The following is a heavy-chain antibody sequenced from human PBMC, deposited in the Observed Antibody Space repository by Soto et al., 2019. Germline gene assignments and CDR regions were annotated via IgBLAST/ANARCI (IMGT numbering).Heavy chain of an antibody. Sequence: GASLKVSCKASGGTFSSYTISWVRQAPGQGLEWMGRIIPILGIANYAQKFLGRVTITADKSTSTAYMELSSLRSEDTAVYYCARGGTVTTFDIWGQGTMVTVSS. V-gene: IGHV1-69*02. CDR3: ARGGTVTTFDI. CDR2: IIPILGIA. J-gene: IGHJ3*02. D-gene: IGHD4-17*01. CDR1: GGTFSSYT.